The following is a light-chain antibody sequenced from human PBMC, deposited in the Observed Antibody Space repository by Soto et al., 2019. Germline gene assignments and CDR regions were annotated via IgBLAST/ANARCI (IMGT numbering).Light chain of an antibody. CDR3: QQYNSWPPST. CDR2: GAS. Sequence: ELVMTQSPATLSVSPGERATLSCRASQSVSSNLAWYQQKPGQAPRLLIYGASTRATGIQARFSGSGSGTEFTRTISSLQSEDFAVYYCQQYNSWPPSTFGQGTRLEMK. J-gene: IGKJ5*01. V-gene: IGKV3D-15*01. CDR1: QSVSSN.